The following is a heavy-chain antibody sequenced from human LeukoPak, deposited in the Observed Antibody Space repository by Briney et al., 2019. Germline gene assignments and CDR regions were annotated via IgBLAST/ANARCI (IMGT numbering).Heavy chain of an antibody. Sequence: GSLRLSCTVSGFTVSSNSMSWVRQAPGKGLEWVSFIYSDNTHYSDSVKGRFTISRDNSKNTLYLQMNSLRAEDTAVYYCARDYNDSNYVHYYYYYYMDVWGKGTTVTVSS. CDR1: GFTVSSNS. CDR3: ARDYNDSNYVHYYYYYYMDV. J-gene: IGHJ6*03. V-gene: IGHV3-53*01. CDR2: IYSDNT. D-gene: IGHD4-11*01.